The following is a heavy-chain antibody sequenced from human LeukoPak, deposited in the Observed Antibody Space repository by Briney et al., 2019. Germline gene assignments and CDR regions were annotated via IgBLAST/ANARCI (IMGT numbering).Heavy chain of an antibody. Sequence: GGSLRLSCAASGFTFSDYYMSWIRQAPGKGLEWVSYISSSGSTIYYADSVKGRFTISRDNAKNSLYLQMNSLRAEDTAVYYCAKVLRAVPAAMGVFDYWGQGTLVTVSS. CDR3: AKVLRAVPAAMGVFDY. CDR2: ISSSGSTI. V-gene: IGHV3-11*04. D-gene: IGHD2-2*01. CDR1: GFTFSDYY. J-gene: IGHJ4*02.